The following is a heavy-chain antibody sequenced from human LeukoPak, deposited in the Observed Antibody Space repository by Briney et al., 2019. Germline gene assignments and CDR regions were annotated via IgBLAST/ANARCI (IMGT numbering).Heavy chain of an antibody. CDR2: ISSSSSYI. V-gene: IGHV3-21*01. D-gene: IGHD3-9*01. J-gene: IGHJ5*02. CDR3: ARGLGRNNWFDP. CDR1: GFTFSSYS. Sequence: GGSLRLSCAASGFTFSSYSMNWVRQAPGKGLEWVSSISSSSSYIYYADSVKGRITISRDNAKNSLYLQMNSLRAEGTAVYYCARGLGRNNWFDPWGQGTLVTVSS.